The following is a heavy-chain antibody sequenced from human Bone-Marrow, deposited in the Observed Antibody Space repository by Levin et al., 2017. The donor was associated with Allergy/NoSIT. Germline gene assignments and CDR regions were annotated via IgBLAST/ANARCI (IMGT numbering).Heavy chain of an antibody. CDR2: MYYSGSA. Sequence: SQTLSLTCTVSGGSISSGGYYWTWIRQRPGKGLEWIGYMYYSGSAYYTPSLKSRITMSVDTSKNQFSLKLSSVTAADTAVYYCGRSYYDCWSSYPPPLGYMDVWGKGTTVTVSS. J-gene: IGHJ6*03. D-gene: IGHD3-3*01. V-gene: IGHV4-31*03. CDR3: GRSYYDCWSSYPPPLGYMDV. CDR1: GGSISSGGYY.